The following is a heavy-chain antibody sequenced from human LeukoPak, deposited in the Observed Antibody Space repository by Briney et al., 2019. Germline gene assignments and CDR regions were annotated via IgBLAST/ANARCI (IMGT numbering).Heavy chain of an antibody. CDR1: GYTFTGYY. V-gene: IGHV1-2*02. CDR2: INPNSGGT. J-gene: IGHJ6*02. CDR3: ARVSYCTNGVCLYYYYYGMDV. D-gene: IGHD2-8*01. Sequence: ASVKVSCKSSGYTFTGYYMHWVQQAPGQGLEWMGWINPNSGGTNYAQKFQGRVTMTRDTSTSTAYMELSRLRSDDTAVYYCARVSYCTNGVCLYYYYYGMDVWDQGTTVTVSS.